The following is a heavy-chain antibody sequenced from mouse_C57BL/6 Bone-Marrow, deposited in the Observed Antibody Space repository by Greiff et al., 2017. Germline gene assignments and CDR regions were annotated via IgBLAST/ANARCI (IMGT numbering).Heavy chain of an antibody. D-gene: IGHD1-1*01. J-gene: IGHJ2*01. Sequence: QVQLQQPGAELVKPGASVKLSCKASGYTFTSYWMQWVKQRPGQGLEWIGEIDPSDSYPNYNQKFKGKATLTVDNSYRPAYMQLSSLTSEDSAVCYWARIDYGSRGVKIYFSYGERGPTLTVSS. CDR2: IDPSDSYP. V-gene: IGHV1-50*01. CDR3: ARIDYGSRGVKIYFSY. CDR1: GYTFTSYW.